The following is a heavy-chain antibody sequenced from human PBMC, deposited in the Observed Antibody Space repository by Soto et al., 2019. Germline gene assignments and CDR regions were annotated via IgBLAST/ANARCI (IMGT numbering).Heavy chain of an antibody. Sequence: QVQLQESGPGLVKPSGTLSLTCAVSGGSISSSNWWSWVRQPPGKGLEWIGEIYHSGSTNYNPSLKSRVTISVDTSKHSLTLKLSSVTAADTAVYYCARGFAFGELGYWGQGTLVNVSS. CDR1: GGSISSSNW. CDR2: IYHSGST. D-gene: IGHD3-10*01. CDR3: ARGFAFGELGY. J-gene: IGHJ4*02. V-gene: IGHV4-4*02.